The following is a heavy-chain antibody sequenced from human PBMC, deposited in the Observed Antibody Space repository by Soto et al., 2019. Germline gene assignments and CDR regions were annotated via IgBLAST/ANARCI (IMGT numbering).Heavy chain of an antibody. D-gene: IGHD3-3*02. CDR3: ARPKGAAFSAVDT. CDR1: GFTFSSHW. CDR2: VNPDATVT. V-gene: IGHV3-74*01. J-gene: IGHJ3*02. Sequence: EVQLVESGGGLVQPGGSLRLSCAAAGFTFSSHWMHWVRQTAGEGLMSISRVNPDATVTDYADSVEGRFTISRDNAKSTLYLEMHSLRAEDTGVYYCARPKGAAFSAVDTWGQGTKVTVSS.